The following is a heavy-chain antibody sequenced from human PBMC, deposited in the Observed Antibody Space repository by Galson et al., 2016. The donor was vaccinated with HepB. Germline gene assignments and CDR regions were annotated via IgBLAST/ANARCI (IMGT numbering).Heavy chain of an antibody. Sequence: SLRLSCSASGFTFSSYWMNWVRQAPGKGLEWVSSIRSSSYLYYADSVKGRFTISRDNAKNSLYLQMNSLRAEDTAVYYCARGDIVGAIFDYWGQGTLVTVSS. J-gene: IGHJ4*02. V-gene: IGHV3-21*01. D-gene: IGHD1-26*01. CDR2: IRSSSYL. CDR1: GFTFSSYW. CDR3: ARGDIVGAIFDY.